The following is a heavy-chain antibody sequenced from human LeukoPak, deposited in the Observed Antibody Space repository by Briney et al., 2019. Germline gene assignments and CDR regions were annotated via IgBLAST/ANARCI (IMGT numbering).Heavy chain of an antibody. D-gene: IGHD2-2*01. CDR2: INPNTGVT. Sequence: GASVKVSCKSSGYTFTDYYFHWVRQAPGQGPEWMGWINPNTGVTSYAQKFQGRVTMTRDTSIRTAYMELSRLRSDDTAVYYCAREGDVVDDVNWFDPWGQGTLVTVSS. CDR1: GYTFTDYY. J-gene: IGHJ5*02. CDR3: AREGDVVDDVNWFDP. V-gene: IGHV1-2*02.